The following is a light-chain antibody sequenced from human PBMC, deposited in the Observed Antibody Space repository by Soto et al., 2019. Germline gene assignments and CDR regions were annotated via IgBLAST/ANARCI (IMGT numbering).Light chain of an antibody. V-gene: IGLV2-23*01. CDR1: NTDIGTYDS. J-gene: IGLJ1*01. CDR3: CSFAGSSTYV. CDR2: EGS. Sequence: QSVLIQPASLSGSPGQSITISCAGTNTDIGTYDSVAWYQHNPGKAPKLMIYEGSKRPSGVSNRFSGSKSGNTASLTISGLQAEDEADYYCCSFAGSSTYVFGTGTKVTVL.